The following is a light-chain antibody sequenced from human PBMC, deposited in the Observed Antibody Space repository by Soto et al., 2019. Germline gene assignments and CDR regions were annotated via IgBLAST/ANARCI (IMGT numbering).Light chain of an antibody. V-gene: IGKV3-15*01. CDR2: GAS. CDR3: HQYNTWPLT. J-gene: IGKJ4*01. CDR1: QSVSSN. Sequence: IVLTHSAGALSFSPGEPAIFSCRASQSVSSNLAWYQQKPGQAPRLLIYGASTRATSIPARFNGSGSGTEFTLAISSLQSEDFAIYYCHQYNTWPLTFGGGTKVDI.